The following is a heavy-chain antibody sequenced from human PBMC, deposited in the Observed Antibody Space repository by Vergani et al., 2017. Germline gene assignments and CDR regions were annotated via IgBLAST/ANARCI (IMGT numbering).Heavy chain of an antibody. J-gene: IGHJ1*01. CDR2: ICSGGGDI. V-gene: IGHV3-23*01. CDR1: GFTFDTYT. Sequence: EVQLLESGGGLVQPGGSRRLSCAGAGFTFDTYTMAYVRQAPGKGLEWVATICSGGGDIFYADSVKGRFTISRDNSKNTLFLQMNSLKDEDTAVYYCTTAWGLYYLHGEYFQYWGRGTLVSVSS. D-gene: IGHD3-10*01. CDR3: TTAWGLYYLHGEYFQY.